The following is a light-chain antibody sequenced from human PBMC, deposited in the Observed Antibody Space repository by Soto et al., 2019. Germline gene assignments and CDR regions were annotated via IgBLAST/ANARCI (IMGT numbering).Light chain of an antibody. Sequence: EIQMTQSPSTLSASVGDTVTITCRASQSISDWLAWYQQKPGKAPRLLIYKASTLQSGVPSRFSGSASGTEFTLTISSLQPDDFATYHCQQYNTYWTFGQGTKVDIK. CDR3: QQYNTYWT. CDR2: KAS. V-gene: IGKV1-5*03. CDR1: QSISDW. J-gene: IGKJ1*01.